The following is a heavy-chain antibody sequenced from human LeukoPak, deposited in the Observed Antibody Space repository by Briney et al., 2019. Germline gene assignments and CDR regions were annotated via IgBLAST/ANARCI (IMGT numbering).Heavy chain of an antibody. V-gene: IGHV4-59*01. D-gene: IGHD5-18*01. Sequence: SETLSLTRTVSGGSISSYYWSWIRQPPGKGLEWIGYIYYSGSTNYNPSLKSRVTISVDTSKNQFSLKLSSVTAAGTAVYYCARVNGMELWPPAMHADLWGRGTLVTVSS. CDR2: IYYSGST. CDR3: ARVNGMELWPPAMHADL. J-gene: IGHJ2*01. CDR1: GGSISSYY.